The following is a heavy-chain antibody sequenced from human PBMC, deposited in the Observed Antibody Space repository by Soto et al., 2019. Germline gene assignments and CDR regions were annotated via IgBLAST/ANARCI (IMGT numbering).Heavy chain of an antibody. D-gene: IGHD6-19*01. CDR3: AKASTFRIAVAALDY. CDR1: GFTFSSYA. Sequence: GGSLRLSCAASGFTFSSYAMSWVRQAPGKGLEWVSAISGSGGSTYYADSVKGRFTISRDNSKNTLYLQMNSLRAEDTAVYYCAKASTFRIAVAALDYWGQGTLVTVSS. J-gene: IGHJ4*02. CDR2: ISGSGGST. V-gene: IGHV3-23*01.